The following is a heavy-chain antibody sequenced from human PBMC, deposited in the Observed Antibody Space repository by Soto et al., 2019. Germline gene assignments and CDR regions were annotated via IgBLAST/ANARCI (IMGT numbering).Heavy chain of an antibody. J-gene: IGHJ6*02. V-gene: IGHV5-10-1*01. D-gene: IGHD6-13*01. CDR1: GYTFTAYW. CDR3: ARSFDSSSTSGMDV. CDR2: IDPSDSYT. Sequence: GESLKIACKGSGYTFTAYWINRVRQMPGKGLAWMGRIDPSDSYTKYSPSFQGHVIMSADKSISTAYLHWSSLKASDTAIYYCARSFDSSSTSGMDVWGQWTTVTVSS.